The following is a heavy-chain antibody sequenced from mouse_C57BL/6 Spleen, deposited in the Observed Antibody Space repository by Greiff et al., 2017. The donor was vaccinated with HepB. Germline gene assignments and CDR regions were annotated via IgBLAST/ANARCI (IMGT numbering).Heavy chain of an antibody. CDR3: ARQIVADYAMDY. J-gene: IGHJ4*01. CDR2: INPNNGGT. CDR1: GYTFTDYY. V-gene: IGHV1-26*01. Sequence: VQLQQSGPELVKPGASVKISCKASGYTFTDYYMNWVKQSHGKSLEWIGDINPNNGGTSYNQKFKGKATLTVDKSSSTAYMELRSLTSEDSAVYYCARQIVADYAMDYWGQGTSVTVSS. D-gene: IGHD1-1*01.